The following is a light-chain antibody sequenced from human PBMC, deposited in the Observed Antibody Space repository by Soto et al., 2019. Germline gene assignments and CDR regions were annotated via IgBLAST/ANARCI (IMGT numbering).Light chain of an antibody. V-gene: IGLV2-14*02. CDR2: EAS. CDR1: SSDVGSYSL. J-gene: IGLJ1*01. CDR3: SSYTSSSTRV. Sequence: QSALTQPASVSGSPGQSITISCTGTSSDVGSYSLVSWYQQHPGKAPQLIIYEASKRPSGVSNRFSASKSGNTASLTISGLLPEDEADYYCSSYTSSSTRVFGTGTKLTVL.